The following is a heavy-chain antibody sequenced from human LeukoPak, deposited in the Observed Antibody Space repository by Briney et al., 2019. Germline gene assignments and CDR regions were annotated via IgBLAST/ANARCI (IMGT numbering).Heavy chain of an antibody. D-gene: IGHD3-10*01. CDR2: ISGSGGNS. CDR3: ATYYLGSGSYRWTPPDY. J-gene: IGHJ4*02. V-gene: IGHV3-23*01. Sequence: GGSLRLSCATSGFTFSSYAMSWARQAPGKGLEWVSTISGSGGNSYYADSVKGRFTISRDNSKNTLYLQMNSLRAEDTAMYYCATYYLGSGSYRWTPPDYWGQGTLVTVSS. CDR1: GFTFSSYA.